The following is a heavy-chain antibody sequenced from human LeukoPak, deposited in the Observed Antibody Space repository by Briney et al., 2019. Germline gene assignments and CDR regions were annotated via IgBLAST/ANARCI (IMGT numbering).Heavy chain of an antibody. D-gene: IGHD6-19*01. V-gene: IGHV3-21*01. CDR3: ARDAQWLVPEDYYYYMDV. CDR1: GFTFSRYN. Sequence: GGSLRLSCAGSGFTFSRYNMNWVRQAPGKGLERVSSISSSSSYIYYADSVKGRFTISRDNAQNSLFLQMNSLRAEDTAVYYCARDAQWLVPEDYYYYMDVWGKGTTVTVSS. J-gene: IGHJ6*03. CDR2: ISSSSSYI.